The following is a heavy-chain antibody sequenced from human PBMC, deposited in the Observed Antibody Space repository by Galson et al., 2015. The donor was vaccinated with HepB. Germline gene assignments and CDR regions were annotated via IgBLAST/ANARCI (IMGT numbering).Heavy chain of an antibody. J-gene: IGHJ4*02. CDR2: IIPIFGTA. D-gene: IGHD2-2*01. CDR1: GGTFSSYA. V-gene: IGHV1-69*13. CDR3: ARESRVEIVVVPPED. Sequence: SVKVSCKASGGTFSSYAISWVRQAPGQGLEWMGGIIPIFGTANYAQKFQGRVTITADESTSTAYMELSSLRSEDTAVYYCARESRVEIVVVPPEDWGQGTLVTVSS.